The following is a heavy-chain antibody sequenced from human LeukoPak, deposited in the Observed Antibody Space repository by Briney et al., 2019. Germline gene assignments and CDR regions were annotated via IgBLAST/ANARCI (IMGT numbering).Heavy chain of an antibody. Sequence: SETLSLTCTVSGGSISSSSYYWGWIRQPPGKGLEWIGSIYYSGSTYYNPSLKSRVTISVDTSKNQFSLKLSSVTAADTAVYYCARGGGGSGYYHDYWGQGTLVTVSS. CDR3: ARGGGGSGYYHDY. D-gene: IGHD3-22*01. J-gene: IGHJ4*02. CDR1: GGSISSSSYY. CDR2: IYYSGST. V-gene: IGHV4-39*01.